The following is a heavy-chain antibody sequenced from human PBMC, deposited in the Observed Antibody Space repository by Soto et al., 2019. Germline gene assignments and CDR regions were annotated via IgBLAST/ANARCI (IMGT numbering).Heavy chain of an antibody. D-gene: IGHD1-1*01. CDR2: IKNKRTT. CDR1: GLPFSKAW. J-gene: IGHJ4*02. CDR3: TTDEADNGNDGDFDY. V-gene: IGHV3-15*01. Sequence: EVHLVESGGGLVKPGGSLRLSCAASGLPFSKAWMSWVRQAPGKGLEWVGRIKNKRTTDYAAPVRDRFTISRDDSQNMAYLQMDSLKTEDTAVYYCTTDEADNGNDGDFDYWGQGTLVTVSS.